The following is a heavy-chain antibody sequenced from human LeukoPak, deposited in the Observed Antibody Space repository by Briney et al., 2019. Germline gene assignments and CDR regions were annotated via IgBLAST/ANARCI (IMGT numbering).Heavy chain of an antibody. CDR2: ISYDGSNK. CDR1: GFTFSTYA. D-gene: IGHD2-15*01. Sequence: GGSLRLSCAASGFTFSTYAMHWVRQAPGKGLEWVAVISYDGSNKYYADSVKGRFTISRDNSKNTLYLQMNSLRAEDTAVYYCARDSSGYCSGGSCHDDAFDIWGQGTMVTVSS. V-gene: IGHV3-30-3*01. CDR3: ARDSSGYCSGGSCHDDAFDI. J-gene: IGHJ3*02.